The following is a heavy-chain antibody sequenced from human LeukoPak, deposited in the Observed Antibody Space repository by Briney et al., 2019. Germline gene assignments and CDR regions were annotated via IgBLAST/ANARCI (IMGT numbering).Heavy chain of an antibody. Sequence: PGRSLRLSCAASGFTFDDYAMHWVRQAPGKGLERVSGISWNSGSIGYADSVKGRFTISRDNAKNSLYLQMNSLRAEDTALYYCAKDKARYSSGWYYFDYWGQGTLVTVSS. J-gene: IGHJ4*02. CDR3: AKDKARYSSGWYYFDY. V-gene: IGHV3-9*01. CDR1: GFTFDDYA. D-gene: IGHD6-19*01. CDR2: ISWNSGSI.